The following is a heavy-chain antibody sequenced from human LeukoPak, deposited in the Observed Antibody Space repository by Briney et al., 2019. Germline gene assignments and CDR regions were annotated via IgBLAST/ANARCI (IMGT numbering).Heavy chain of an antibody. Sequence: HPGRSLRLSCAASGFTFSSYAMNWVRQAPGKGLEWVSGISGSGGSTHYADSVKGRFTISRDNSKNTLYLQMNTLGAEDTAVYYCAKGSTCGGDCYYFDYWGQGILVTVSS. CDR2: ISGSGGST. CDR1: GFTFSSYA. V-gene: IGHV3-23*01. D-gene: IGHD2-21*02. CDR3: AKGSTCGGDCYYFDY. J-gene: IGHJ4*02.